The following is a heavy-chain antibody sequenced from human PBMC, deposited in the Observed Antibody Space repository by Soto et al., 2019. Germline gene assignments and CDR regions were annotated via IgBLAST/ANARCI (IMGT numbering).Heavy chain of an antibody. Sequence: SETLSFTCTVSVGSISSYYWSLIRQPPGKGLECIGYIYYSGSTNYNPSLKSRVTISVDTSKNKFSLKLSSVTAADTAVYYCASARGGGLSAFDIWGQGTMVTFSS. CDR3: ASARGGGLSAFDI. CDR2: IYYSGST. CDR1: VGSISSYY. D-gene: IGHD5-12*01. V-gene: IGHV4-59*01. J-gene: IGHJ3*02.